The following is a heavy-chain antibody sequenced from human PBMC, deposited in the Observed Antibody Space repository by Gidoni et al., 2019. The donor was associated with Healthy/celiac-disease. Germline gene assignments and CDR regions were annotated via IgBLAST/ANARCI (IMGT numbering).Heavy chain of an antibody. CDR2: ISSRSSYI. CDR1: GFTFSSYS. J-gene: IGHJ5*02. V-gene: IGHV3-21*01. D-gene: IGHD5-18*01. Sequence: EVQLVESGGGLVKPGGSLRLSCAASGFTFSSYSMNWVRQAPGKGLEWVSSISSRSSYIYDADSVKGRFTISRDNAKNSLYLQMNSLRAEDTAVYYCARDRGYSYGYEELGSWGQGTLVTVSS. CDR3: ARDRGYSYGYEELGS.